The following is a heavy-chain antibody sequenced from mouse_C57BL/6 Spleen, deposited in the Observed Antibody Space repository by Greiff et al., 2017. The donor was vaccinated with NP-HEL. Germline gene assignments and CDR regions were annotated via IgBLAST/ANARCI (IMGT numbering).Heavy chain of an antibody. CDR1: GYTFTDYN. J-gene: IGHJ4*01. V-gene: IGHV1-18*01. Sequence: EVKLMESGPELVKPGASVKIPCKASGYTFTDYNMDWVKQSHGKSLEWIGDINPNNGGTIYNQKFKGKATLTVDKSSSTAYMELRSLTSEDTAVYYCARRTTVVAPYAMDYWGQGTSVTVSS. D-gene: IGHD1-1*01. CDR3: ARRTTVVAPYAMDY. CDR2: INPNNGGT.